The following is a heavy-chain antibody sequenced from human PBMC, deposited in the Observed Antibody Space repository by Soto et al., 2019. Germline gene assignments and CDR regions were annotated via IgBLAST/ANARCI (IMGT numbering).Heavy chain of an antibody. CDR1: GFTFSSYS. Sequence: EVQLVESGGGLVKPGGSLRLSCAASGFTFSSYSMNWVRQAPGKGLEWVSSISSSSSYIYYADSVKGRFTISRDNAKNSLYLQMYSLRAEDTAVYYCARATFGGVIGAFDIWGQGTMVTVSS. J-gene: IGHJ3*02. D-gene: IGHD3-16*02. V-gene: IGHV3-21*01. CDR2: ISSSSSYI. CDR3: ARATFGGVIGAFDI.